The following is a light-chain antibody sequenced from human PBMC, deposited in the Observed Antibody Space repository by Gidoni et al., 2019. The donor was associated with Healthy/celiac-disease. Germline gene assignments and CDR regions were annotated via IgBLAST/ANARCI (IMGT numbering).Light chain of an antibody. CDR2: WAS. Sequence: DIVMTQSPYSLAVSLGERATINCKSIHSVLYRSHNKNYLALYHQKPGHHPKLLIYWASTRVSWLPDRFSGSVSGTDFTLTISSLQAEDVAVYYCQQYYSTPRAFGGGTKVEIK. CDR1: HSVLYRSHNKNY. J-gene: IGKJ4*01. CDR3: QQYYSTPRA. V-gene: IGKV4-1*01.